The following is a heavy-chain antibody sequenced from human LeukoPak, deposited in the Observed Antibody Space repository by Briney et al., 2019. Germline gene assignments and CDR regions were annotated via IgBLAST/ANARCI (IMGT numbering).Heavy chain of an antibody. CDR1: GYTFTSYA. D-gene: IGHD3-10*01. CDR2: INAGNGNT. Sequence: ASVKVSCKASGYTFTSYAMHWVRQAPGQRLEWMGWINAGNGNTKYPQKFQGRVTITRDTSASTAYMELSSLRSEDTAVYYCARDKVRGTLDYWGQGTLVTVSS. J-gene: IGHJ4*02. V-gene: IGHV1-3*01. CDR3: ARDKVRGTLDY.